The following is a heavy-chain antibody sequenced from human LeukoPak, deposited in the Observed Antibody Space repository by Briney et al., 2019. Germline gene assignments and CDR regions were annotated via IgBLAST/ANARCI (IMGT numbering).Heavy chain of an antibody. CDR3: TRRAGGSSWYRDYYYGMDV. J-gene: IGHJ6*02. CDR2: IRRKANSYAT. Sequence: QSGGGLRLSCAASGVTFSGSAVHWVREASGKGLEWVGRIRRKANSYATAYAASVKGMFTISRDESKNTAYLQMNSLKTEDTAVYYCTRRAGGSSWYRDYYYGMDVWGQGPTVTVSS. V-gene: IGHV3-73*01. CDR1: GVTFSGSA. D-gene: IGHD6-13*01.